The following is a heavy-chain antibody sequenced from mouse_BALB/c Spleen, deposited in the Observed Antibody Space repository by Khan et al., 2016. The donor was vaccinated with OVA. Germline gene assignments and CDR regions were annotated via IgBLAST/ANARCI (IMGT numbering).Heavy chain of an antibody. CDR1: GFSLITYG. CDR2: IWSGGST. D-gene: IGHD2-12*01. J-gene: IGHJ3*01. Sequence: VQLQESGPGLVQPSQNLSITCTVSGFSLITYGVHWVRQSPGKGLEWLGVIWSGGSTDYNEAFISRLSITKDNSKSQVFFKMPSLQSDDTAIYYGARNSYRYDFTYWGRGTLVTVS. V-gene: IGHV2-4-1*01. CDR3: ARNSYRYDFTY.